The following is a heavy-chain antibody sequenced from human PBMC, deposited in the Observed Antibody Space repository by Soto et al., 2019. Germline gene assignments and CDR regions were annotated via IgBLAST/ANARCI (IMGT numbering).Heavy chain of an antibody. CDR3: ARDPSYGSGSYPA. D-gene: IGHD3-10*01. V-gene: IGHV1-69*08. J-gene: IGHJ5*02. Sequence: QVQLVQSGAEVKKPGSSVKVSCKASGGTFSSYTISWVRQAPGQRLEWMGRIIPILGIANYAQKFQGRVTITADKSTSTAYMELSSLRSEDTAVYYCARDPSYGSGSYPAWGQGTLVTVSS. CDR1: GGTFSSYT. CDR2: IIPILGIA.